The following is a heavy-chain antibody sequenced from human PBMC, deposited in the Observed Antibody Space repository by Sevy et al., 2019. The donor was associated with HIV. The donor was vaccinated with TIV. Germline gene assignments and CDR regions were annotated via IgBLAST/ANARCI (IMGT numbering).Heavy chain of an antibody. CDR3: ARIAVAGYYFDY. J-gene: IGHJ4*02. CDR2: ISGSGGST. V-gene: IGHV3-23*01. D-gene: IGHD6-19*01. Sequence: GGSLRLSCAASGFTFSSYAMSWVRQAPGKGLEWVSAISGSGGSTYYADSVKGRFTISRDNSKNTLYLQMNSLRAEDTAIYYCARIAVAGYYFDYWGQGTLVTVSS. CDR1: GFTFSSYA.